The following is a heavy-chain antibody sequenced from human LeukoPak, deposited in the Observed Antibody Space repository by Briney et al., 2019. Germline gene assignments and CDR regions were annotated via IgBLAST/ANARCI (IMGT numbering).Heavy chain of an antibody. D-gene: IGHD1-26*01. CDR1: GGSIINYY. CDR2: IYTSGST. CDR3: ARXGGEGSYWPYDY. V-gene: IGHV4-4*07. Sequence: PSETLSLTCTVSGGSIINYYWSWIRQPAGKGLEWIGRIYTSGSTNYNPSLKSRVTMSVDTSTNQFSLKLSSVTAGDTAVYYCARXGGEGSYWPYDYWGQGTLVTVSS. J-gene: IGHJ4*02.